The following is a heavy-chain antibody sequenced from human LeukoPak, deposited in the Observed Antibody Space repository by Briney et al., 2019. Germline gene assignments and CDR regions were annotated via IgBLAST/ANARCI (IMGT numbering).Heavy chain of an antibody. CDR2: INPYSGGT. J-gene: IGHJ4*02. Sequence: ASVKVSCKASGYTFTAYYLHWVRQAPGQGLESMGWINPYSGGTNYTQKFQGRVTMTRDTSISTAYMELSRLKSDDTAVYFCARSGNFDYWGRGTLVTVSS. D-gene: IGHD1-26*01. V-gene: IGHV1-2*02. CDR3: ARSGNFDY. CDR1: GYTFTAYY.